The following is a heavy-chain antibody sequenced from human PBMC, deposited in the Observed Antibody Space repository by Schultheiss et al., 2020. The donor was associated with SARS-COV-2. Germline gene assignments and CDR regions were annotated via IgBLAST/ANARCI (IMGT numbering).Heavy chain of an antibody. CDR3: ARPPVASVASTLYYFDY. D-gene: IGHD6-19*01. CDR2: FKSKTDGGTT. CDR1: GFTFSSYA. Sequence: GGSLRLSCAASGFTFSSYAMSWVRQAPGKGLVWVGRFKSKTDGGTTDYDAPVRGRFTIPRDDSKNTLYLQMNSLRAEDTAVYYCARPPVASVASTLYYFDYWGLGGLITVAS. V-gene: IGHV3-15*01. J-gene: IGHJ4*02.